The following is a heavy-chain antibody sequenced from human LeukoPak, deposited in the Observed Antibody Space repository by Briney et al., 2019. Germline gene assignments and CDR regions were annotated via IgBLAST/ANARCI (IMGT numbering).Heavy chain of an antibody. CDR1: GGSISNYY. CDR2: IYYSGTT. CDR3: ARGQYYDFWSGYYTSAEYFQH. Sequence: SETLSLTCTVSGGSISNYYWSWIRQPPGKGLEWIGYIYYSGTTNYNPSLKSRVTISVDTSKNQFSLKLSSVTAADTAVYYCARGQYYDFWSGYYTSAEYFQHWGQGTLVTVSS. V-gene: IGHV4-59*01. J-gene: IGHJ1*01. D-gene: IGHD3-3*01.